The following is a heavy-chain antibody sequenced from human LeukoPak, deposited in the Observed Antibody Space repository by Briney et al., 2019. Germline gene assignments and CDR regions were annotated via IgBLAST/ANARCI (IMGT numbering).Heavy chain of an antibody. D-gene: IGHD3-22*01. CDR3: AKSSYYDASGYYREYYFDY. Sequence: PGGSLRLSCVSSGFSFSNYAMSWVRQAPGKRLEWVSSISGSGGSTHYADSVKGRFTISRDKTKNTLYLQMNSLRAEDTAVYYCAKSSYYDASGYYREYYFDYWGQGTLVTVSS. J-gene: IGHJ4*02. CDR2: ISGSGGST. V-gene: IGHV3-23*01. CDR1: GFSFSNYA.